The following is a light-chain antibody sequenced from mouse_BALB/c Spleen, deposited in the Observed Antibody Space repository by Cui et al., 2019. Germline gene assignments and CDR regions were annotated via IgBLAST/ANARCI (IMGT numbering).Light chain of an antibody. CDR1: SSVRY. Sequence: QIALTHSPALMSASPGEKVTMTCSASSSVRYMYWYQQKPRSSPKPWIYLTSKLASGVPARFSGSGSGTSYSLTISSMEAEDAATYYCQQWSSNPLTFGAGTKLELK. J-gene: IGKJ5*01. V-gene: IGKV4-68*01. CDR3: QQWSSNPLT. CDR2: LTS.